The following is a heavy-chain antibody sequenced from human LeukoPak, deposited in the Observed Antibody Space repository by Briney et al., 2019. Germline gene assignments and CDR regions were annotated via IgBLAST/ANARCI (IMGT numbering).Heavy chain of an antibody. D-gene: IGHD3-3*01. CDR3: ARAYDYDFWSGYRFDP. CDR2: ISAYNGIT. CDR1: GYTFTSYG. V-gene: IGHV1-18*01. J-gene: IGHJ5*02. Sequence: ASVKVSCKASGYTFTSYGISWVRQAPGQGLEWMGWISAYNGITNYAQKLQGRVTMTTDTSTSTAYMELRSLRSDDTAVYYCARAYDYDFWSGYRFDPWGQGTLVTVSS.